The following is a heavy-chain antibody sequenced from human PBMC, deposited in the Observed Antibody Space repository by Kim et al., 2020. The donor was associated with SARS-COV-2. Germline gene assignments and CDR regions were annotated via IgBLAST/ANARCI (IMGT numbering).Heavy chain of an antibody. CDR1: GFTFSSYA. D-gene: IGHD3-3*01. CDR2: ISGSGGST. Sequence: GGSLRLSCAASGFTFSSYAMSWVRQAPGKGLEWVSAISGSGGSTYYADSVKGRFTISRDNSKNTLYLQMNSLRAEDTAVYYCAKVRSPSYYYYYGMDVWGQGTTVTVSS. CDR3: AKVRSPSYYYYYGMDV. V-gene: IGHV3-23*01. J-gene: IGHJ6*02.